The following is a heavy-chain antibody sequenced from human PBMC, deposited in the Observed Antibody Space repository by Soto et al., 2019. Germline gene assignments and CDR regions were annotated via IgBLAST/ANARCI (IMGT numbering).Heavy chain of an antibody. D-gene: IGHD6-19*01. CDR3: ARGQGSRWYEDLDY. J-gene: IGHJ4*02. CDR1: GYAFIAYH. Sequence: QVQLLQSGAEVKKPGASVKVSCKASGYAFIAYHMHWVRQAPGQGLEWMGWINPNSGGTNFAQKFQDWITMTRDTSINTVYMELRRLKSDDTAVYYCARGQGSRWYEDLDYWGQGTLVTVSS. V-gene: IGHV1-2*04. CDR2: INPNSGGT.